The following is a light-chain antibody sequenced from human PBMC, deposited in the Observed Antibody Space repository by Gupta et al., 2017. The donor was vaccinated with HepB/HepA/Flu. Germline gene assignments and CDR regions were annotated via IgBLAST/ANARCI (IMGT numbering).Light chain of an antibody. J-gene: IGKJ2*01. V-gene: IGKV3D-15*01. CDR1: QSVEST. CDR3: QQDSDWAFHT. CDR2: GAI. Sequence: EIVMTQSPATLSVSPGERATLSCRASQSVESTVAWYKHKPGQAPRVLIYGAITRDTGIPARFSGSGYGKEFTLTISSRQSEDFAVYYCQQDSDWAFHTFGRGTKLEIK.